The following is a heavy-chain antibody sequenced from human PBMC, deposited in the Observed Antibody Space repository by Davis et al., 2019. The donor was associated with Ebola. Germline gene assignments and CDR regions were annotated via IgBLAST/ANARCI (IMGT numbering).Heavy chain of an antibody. V-gene: IGHV5-51*01. J-gene: IGHJ3*02. CDR3: VRPRYSTRWPDAFQT. Sequence: GESLKISCKGLGYTFTSHWIGWVRQVPGKAPEWMGIIHPPDSRTTYSPTCQGQVTISADKSLYIAYLYWSSLKASDTAIYYCVRPRYSTRWPDAFQTWGQGTMVTVSS. D-gene: IGHD2-8*01. CDR2: IHPPDSRT. CDR1: GYTFTSHW.